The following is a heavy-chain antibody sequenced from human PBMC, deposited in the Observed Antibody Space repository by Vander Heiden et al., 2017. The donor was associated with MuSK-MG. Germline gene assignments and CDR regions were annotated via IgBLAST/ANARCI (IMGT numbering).Heavy chain of an antibody. D-gene: IGHD2-8*01. J-gene: IGHJ3*02. Sequence: EVQLLESGGGLVQPGGSLRLSCSPSGFPFGSYAMSWVRQAPGKGLEWVSAISGSGGSTYYADSVKGRFTISRDNSKNTLYLQMNSLRAEDTAVYYCATANGVVAFDIWGQGTMVTVSS. V-gene: IGHV3-23*01. CDR3: ATANGVVAFDI. CDR2: ISGSGGST. CDR1: GFPFGSYA.